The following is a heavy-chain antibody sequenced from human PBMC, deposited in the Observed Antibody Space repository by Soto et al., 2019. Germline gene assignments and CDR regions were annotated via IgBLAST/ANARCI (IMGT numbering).Heavy chain of an antibody. V-gene: IGHV3-21*01. Sequence: GVLRLSCAASGFTFSSYSMNWVRQAPGKGLEWVSSISSSSSYIYYADSVKGQFTISRDNAKNSLYLQMNSLRAEDTAVYYCARDARYCSGGSCCCGMDVWGQGTTVTVSS. CDR1: GFTFSSYS. D-gene: IGHD2-15*01. J-gene: IGHJ6*02. CDR3: ARDARYCSGGSCCCGMDV. CDR2: ISSSSSYI.